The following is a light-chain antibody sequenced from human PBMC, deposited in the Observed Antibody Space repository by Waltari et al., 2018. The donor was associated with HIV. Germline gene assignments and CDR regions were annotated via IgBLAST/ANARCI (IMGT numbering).Light chain of an antibody. V-gene: IGKV3-20*01. Sequence: DIVLTQSPGTLSLSPGERATLSCRASQSVSSSYLALYQQKPGQAPRLLIYGASSRATGIPDRFSGSGSGTDFTLTISRLEPEDSAVYYCQQYGSSPYTFGQGTKLEIK. CDR1: QSVSSSY. CDR2: GAS. CDR3: QQYGSSPYT. J-gene: IGKJ2*01.